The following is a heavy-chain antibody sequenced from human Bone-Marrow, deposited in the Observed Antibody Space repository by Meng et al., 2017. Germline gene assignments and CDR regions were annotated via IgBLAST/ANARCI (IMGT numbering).Heavy chain of an antibody. Sequence: SVKVSCKTSGYTFTGYSLHWVRQAPGQGLEWMGRINPNRGGTNYAQNFQGRVTVTSDTSINTVYMELYRLRSDDAAVYYCARERGDSRGFDYWAQGTLVTVSS. CDR1: GYTFTGYS. D-gene: IGHD3-22*01. CDR2: INPNRGGT. V-gene: IGHV1-2*06. J-gene: IGHJ4*02. CDR3: ARERGDSRGFDY.